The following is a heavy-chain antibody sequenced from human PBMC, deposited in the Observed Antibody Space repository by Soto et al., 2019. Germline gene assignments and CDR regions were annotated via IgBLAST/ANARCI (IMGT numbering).Heavy chain of an antibody. V-gene: IGHV3-23*01. D-gene: IGHD1-20*01. CDR3: AKDAVPYNGKWDWFDS. CDR2: IGGGGTDT. CDR1: RFTFSDFA. Sequence: DVQLLESGGGLVQPGGSLTLSCAASRFTFSDFAMSWVRQAPGKGLEWVSSIGGGGTDTYSVKGRFTISRDNSKNTLYSQMDSLRDEDTAVYYCAKDAVPYNGKWDWFDSWGQGTLVIVSS. J-gene: IGHJ5*01.